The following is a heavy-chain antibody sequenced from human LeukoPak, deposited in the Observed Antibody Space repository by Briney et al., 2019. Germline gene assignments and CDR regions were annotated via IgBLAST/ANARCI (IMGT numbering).Heavy chain of an antibody. J-gene: IGHJ4*02. V-gene: IGHV4-4*02. CDR3: ARSPPILTGYLPFDD. CDR1: GGSISSSYW. Sequence: PSETLSLTCAVSGGSISSSYWWSWVRQPPGKGLEWIGEIYRTGSTNYNPSLKSRVTMSVDKSKNQFSLKLSSVTAADTAMYYCARSPPILTGYLPFDDWGQGTLVTVSS. CDR2: IYRTGST. D-gene: IGHD3-9*01.